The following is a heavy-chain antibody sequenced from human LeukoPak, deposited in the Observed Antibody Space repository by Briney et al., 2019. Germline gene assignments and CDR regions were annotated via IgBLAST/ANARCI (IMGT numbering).Heavy chain of an antibody. J-gene: IGHJ6*03. D-gene: IGHD6-13*01. CDR1: GYTFTSYG. CDR2: ISAYNGNT. V-gene: IGHV1-18*01. CDR3: ARLSGYSSSWYLGDYYYYMDV. Sequence: GASVKVSCKASGYTFTSYGISWVRQAPGQGLEWMGWISAYNGNTNYAQKLQGRVTMTTDTSTSTAYMELRSLRSDDTAVYYCARLSGYSSSWYLGDYYYYMDVWGKGTTVTISS.